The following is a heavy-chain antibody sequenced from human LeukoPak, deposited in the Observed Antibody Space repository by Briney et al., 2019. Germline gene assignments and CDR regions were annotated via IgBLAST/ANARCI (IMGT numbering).Heavy chain of an antibody. Sequence: SLRVSCKASGGTFSSYTISWVRQAPGQGLEWMGRIIPILGIANYAQKFQGRVTITADKSTSTAYMELSSLRSEDTAVYYCARDLGDGYNHNWFDPWGQGTLVTVSS. D-gene: IGHD5-24*01. J-gene: IGHJ5*02. CDR2: IIPILGIA. CDR1: GGTFSSYT. V-gene: IGHV1-69*10. CDR3: ARDLGDGYNHNWFDP.